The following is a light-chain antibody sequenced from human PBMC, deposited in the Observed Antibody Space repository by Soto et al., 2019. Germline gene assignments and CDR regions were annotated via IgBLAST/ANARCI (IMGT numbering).Light chain of an antibody. CDR3: QQYGSSLFLT. V-gene: IGKV3-20*01. CDR2: GAS. J-gene: IGKJ4*01. CDR1: QSVSSNY. Sequence: EIVLTQSPGTQSLSPGERASLSCRASQSVSSNYLAWYQQKPGQAPRLLIYGASSRATGLPDRFSGSGSGTHFTLTISRLEPEDFAVYYCQQYGSSLFLTFGGGTKVEIK.